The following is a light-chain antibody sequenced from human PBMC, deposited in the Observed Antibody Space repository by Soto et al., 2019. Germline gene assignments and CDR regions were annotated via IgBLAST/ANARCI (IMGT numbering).Light chain of an antibody. CDR3: SSYSISTAYL. CDR2: EVS. CDR1: CSDVGNYDY. V-gene: IGLV2-14*01. Sequence: QSVLSQPASVSGSAGQSITISCTGTCSDVGNYDYVSWYQLHPGKAPKLMVFEVSNRPSGVSYRFSGSKSGNTASLTISGLQAEDEADYFCSSYSISTAYLFGTGTKVTVL. J-gene: IGLJ1*01.